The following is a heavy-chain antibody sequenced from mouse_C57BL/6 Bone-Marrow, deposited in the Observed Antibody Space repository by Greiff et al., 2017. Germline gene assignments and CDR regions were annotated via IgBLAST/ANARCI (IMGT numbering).Heavy chain of an antibody. V-gene: IGHV1-15*01. CDR3: TRTTTVVVYYFDY. CDR1: GYTFTDYE. D-gene: IGHD1-1*01. CDR2: IDPETGGT. Sequence: QVHVKQSGAELVRPGASVTLSCKASGYTFTDYEMHWVKQTPVHGLEWIGAIDPETGGTAYNQKFKGKAILTADKSSSTAYMELRSLTSEDSAVYYCTRTTTVVVYYFDYWGQGTTLTVSS. J-gene: IGHJ2*01.